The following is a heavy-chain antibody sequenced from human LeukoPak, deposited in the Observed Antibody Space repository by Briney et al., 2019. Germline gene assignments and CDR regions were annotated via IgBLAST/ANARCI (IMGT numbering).Heavy chain of an antibody. Sequence: SETLSLTCTVSGGSISSSSYYWGWIRQPPGKGLEWIGSIYYSGSTYYNPSLKSRVTISVDTSKNQFSLKLSSVTAADTAVYYCARNQERIAVADYYFDYWGQGTLVTVSS. CDR2: IYYSGST. D-gene: IGHD6-19*01. CDR3: ARNQERIAVADYYFDY. CDR1: GGSISSSSYY. J-gene: IGHJ4*02. V-gene: IGHV4-39*01.